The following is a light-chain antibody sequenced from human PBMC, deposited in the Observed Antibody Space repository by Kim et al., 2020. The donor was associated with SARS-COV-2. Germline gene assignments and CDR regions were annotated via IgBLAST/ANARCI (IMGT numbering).Light chain of an antibody. CDR3: SSYTTTSTL. J-gene: IGLJ2*01. Sequence: PGQSITISCTGTSSDVAVYKYVSWYQQHPGKAPKLMIYDVSKRPSGVSHRFSGSKSGNTASLTISGLQAEDEADYYCSSYTTTSTLFGGGTQLTVL. V-gene: IGLV2-14*04. CDR1: SSDVAVYKY. CDR2: DVS.